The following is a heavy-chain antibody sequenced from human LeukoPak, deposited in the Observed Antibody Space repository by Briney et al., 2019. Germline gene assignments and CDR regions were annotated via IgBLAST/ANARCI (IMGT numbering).Heavy chain of an antibody. D-gene: IGHD6-13*01. Sequence: PSETLSLTCTVSGGSISSGGYYWSWIRQPPGKGLEWIGYIYYSGSTYYNPSLKSRVTISVYTSKNQFSLKLSSVTAADTAVYYCARGMGSSWLGRYYYYMDVWGKGTTVTVSS. J-gene: IGHJ6*03. CDR3: ARGMGSSWLGRYYYYMDV. V-gene: IGHV4-31*03. CDR2: IYYSGST. CDR1: GGSISSGGYY.